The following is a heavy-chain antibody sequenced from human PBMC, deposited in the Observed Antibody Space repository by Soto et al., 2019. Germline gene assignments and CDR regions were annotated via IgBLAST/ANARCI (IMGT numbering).Heavy chain of an antibody. CDR3: ARALYDSRNF. Sequence: QVQLQQWGAGLLKPSETLSLTCAVYGGSFSGYYWSWIRQPPGKGLEWIGEINHSGSTNYNPSLKSRVTISVDTSKNQFSLKLSSVTAADTAVYYCARALYDSRNFWGQGTLVTVSS. CDR1: GGSFSGYY. J-gene: IGHJ4*02. CDR2: INHSGST. D-gene: IGHD3-22*01. V-gene: IGHV4-34*01.